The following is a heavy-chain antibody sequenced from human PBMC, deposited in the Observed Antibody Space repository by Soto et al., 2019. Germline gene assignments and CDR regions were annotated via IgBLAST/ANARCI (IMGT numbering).Heavy chain of an antibody. J-gene: IGHJ4*02. CDR3: AKIWACSGGSCYHFDY. CDR1: GFTFSSYA. V-gene: IGHV3-23*01. Sequence: EVQLLESGGGLVQPGGSLRLSCAASGFTFSSYAMSWVRQAPGKGLEWDSAISGSGGSTYYADSAKGRFTISRDNSKNTLYLQMNSLRAEDTAVYYCAKIWACSGGSCYHFDYGGQGSLVTVSS. CDR2: ISGSGGST. D-gene: IGHD2-15*01.